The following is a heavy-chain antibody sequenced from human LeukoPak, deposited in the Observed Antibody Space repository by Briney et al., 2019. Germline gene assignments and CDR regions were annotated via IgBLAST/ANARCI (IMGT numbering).Heavy chain of an antibody. D-gene: IGHD2-2*01. V-gene: IGHV5-51*01. CDR3: ARPAYLGYCSSTSCHDAFDI. CDR2: IYPGVSDA. Sequence: KRGESLKITCKGYGYRFTSYWIGWVSRMPGKGLEWMGIIYPGVSDARYSPYFQGQVTISADKSISTAYLQWSSLKASDTAMYYCARPAYLGYCSSTSCHDAFDIWGQGTMVTVSS. J-gene: IGHJ3*02. CDR1: GYRFTSYW.